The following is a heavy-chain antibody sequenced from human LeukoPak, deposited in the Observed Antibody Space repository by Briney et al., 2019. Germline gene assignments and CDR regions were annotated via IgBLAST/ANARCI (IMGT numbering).Heavy chain of an antibody. CDR2: INPNSGAT. J-gene: IGHJ4*02. V-gene: IGHV1-2*02. D-gene: IGHD6-13*01. CDR3: ARGPHIAAAGTGPQTY. Sequence: GASLKVSCNTSGYTFTGYYLHWVRQAPGQGLEWMGWINPNSGATDYAQRFQGRVTMTRDTSISTAYMELNSLTSDDTAVYFCARGPHIAAAGTGPQTYWGQGTLVTVSS. CDR1: GYTFTGYY.